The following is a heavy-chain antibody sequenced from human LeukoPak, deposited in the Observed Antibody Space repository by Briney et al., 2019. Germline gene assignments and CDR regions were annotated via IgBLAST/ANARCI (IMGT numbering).Heavy chain of an antibody. CDR3: ARVVTRPRGPDVYYYYGMDV. J-gene: IGHJ6*02. CDR1: GGSFSGYY. Sequence: SETLSLTCAVYGGSFSGYYWSWIRQPPGKGLEWIGEINHSGSTNYNPSLKSRVTISVDTSKNQFSLKLSSVTAADTAVYYCARVVTRPRGPDVYYYYGMDVWGQGTTVTVSS. CDR2: INHSGST. V-gene: IGHV4-34*01. D-gene: IGHD1-14*01.